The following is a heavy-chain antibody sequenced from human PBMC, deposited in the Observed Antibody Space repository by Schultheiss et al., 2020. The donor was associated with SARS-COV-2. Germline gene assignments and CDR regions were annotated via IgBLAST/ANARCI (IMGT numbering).Heavy chain of an antibody. J-gene: IGHJ6*02. CDR1: GGSISSSY. CDR2: IYYSGST. CDR3: ARDIHYYYYGMDV. Sequence: SETLSLTCTVSGGSISSSYWSWIRQPAGKGLEWIGYIYYSGSTYYNPSLKSRVTISVDTSKNQFSLKLSSVTAADTAVYYCARDIHYYYYGMDVWGQGTTVTVSS. V-gene: IGHV4-59*12.